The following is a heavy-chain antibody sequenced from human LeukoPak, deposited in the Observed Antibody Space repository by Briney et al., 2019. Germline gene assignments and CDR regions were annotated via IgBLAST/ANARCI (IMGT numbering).Heavy chain of an antibody. CDR2: ISTGGST. Sequence: PGGSLRLSCAASGFTFSSSAMSWVRQAPGKGLEWVSAISTGGSTYYADSVKGRFTISRDNSKNTLYLQMNTLKAEDSALYYCAKAPVFYDFWSGYYSLDYWGQGTLVTVSS. CDR1: GFTFSSSA. J-gene: IGHJ4*02. CDR3: AKAPVFYDFWSGYYSLDY. V-gene: IGHV3-23*01. D-gene: IGHD3-3*01.